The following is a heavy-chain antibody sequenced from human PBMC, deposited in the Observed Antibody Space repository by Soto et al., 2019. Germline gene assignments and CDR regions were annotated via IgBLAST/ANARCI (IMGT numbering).Heavy chain of an antibody. CDR2: ISSNGVGT. CDR1: GFTLSGYA. V-gene: IGHV3-64*04. J-gene: IGHJ5*02. CDR3: ARPSSYSSGHSGS. D-gene: IGHD6-19*01. Sequence: GGSLRLSCAASGFTLSGYAMDWVRQAPGKGLEYVSGISSNGVGTYYANSVQGRFTISRDNSKNTLYLQMNSLRAEDTAIYYCARPSSYSSGHSGSWGQGTLVTVSS.